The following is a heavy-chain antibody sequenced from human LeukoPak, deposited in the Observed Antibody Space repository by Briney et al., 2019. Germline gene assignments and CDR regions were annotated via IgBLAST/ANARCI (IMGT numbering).Heavy chain of an antibody. D-gene: IGHD3-22*01. J-gene: IGHJ6*02. Sequence: GGSLRLSCAASGFTFSSYAMSRVRQAPGKGLEWVSAISGSGGSTYYADSVKGRFTISRDNAKNSLYLQMNSLRAEDTAVYYCARGDDSSGYYVSSGYYGMDVWGQGTTVTVSS. CDR3: ARGDDSSGYYVSSGYYGMDV. CDR2: ISGSGGST. CDR1: GFTFSSYA. V-gene: IGHV3-23*01.